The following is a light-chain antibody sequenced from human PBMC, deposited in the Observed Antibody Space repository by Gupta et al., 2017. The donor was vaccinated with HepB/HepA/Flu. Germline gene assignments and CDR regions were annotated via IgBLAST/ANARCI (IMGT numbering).Light chain of an antibody. CDR2: KAS. V-gene: IGKV1-5*03. CDR1: QSISIW. CDR3: QQYNSYSLT. Sequence: DIQMTQSPSTLSASVGDRVTITCRASQSISIWLAWYQQKPGKAPNLLIYKASSLEGGVPSRFSGSGSGTEFTLTISSLQPDDFATYYCQQYNSYSLTFGGGTKVEIK. J-gene: IGKJ4*01.